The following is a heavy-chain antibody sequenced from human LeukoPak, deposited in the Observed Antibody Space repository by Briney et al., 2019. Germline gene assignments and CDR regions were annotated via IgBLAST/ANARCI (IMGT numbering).Heavy chain of an antibody. CDR2: IIPIFGRA. Sequence: SVKVSCKAAGDTISAYSLNWVRQAPGQGLEWMGGIIPIFGRAYYAQNLQGRVTITADKSTSTAYMELSSLGSEDTAIYYCAKGRGRLHVNRGVYNYHYYMEVWGTGTTVIVPS. CDR1: GDTISAYS. J-gene: IGHJ6*03. D-gene: IGHD3-10*01. CDR3: AKGRGRLHVNRGVYNYHYYMEV. V-gene: IGHV1-69*06.